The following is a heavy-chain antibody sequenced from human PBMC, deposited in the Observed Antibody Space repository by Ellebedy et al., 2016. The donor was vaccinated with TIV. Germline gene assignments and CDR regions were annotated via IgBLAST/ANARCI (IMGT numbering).Heavy chain of an antibody. D-gene: IGHD2-21*01. CDR1: GFSFRSYW. V-gene: IGHV3-7*01. CDR2: MRQDGGDK. CDR3: ARDRVAVVVPAMGAFDI. J-gene: IGHJ3*02. Sequence: GESLKISCGASGFSFRSYWMTWVRQAPGKGLEWVANMRQDGGDKYYVDSVKGRFTISRDNAKSSLYLQMNSVRAEDTAVYFCARDRVAVVVPAMGAFDIWGQGTVVTVSS.